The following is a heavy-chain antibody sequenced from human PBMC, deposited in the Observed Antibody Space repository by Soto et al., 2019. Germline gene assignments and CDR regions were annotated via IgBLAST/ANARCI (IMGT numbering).Heavy chain of an antibody. V-gene: IGHV3-21*01. CDR1: VFTFCSYS. CDR3: ARDQDSSGYYSNYAFDI. J-gene: IGHJ3*02. Sequence: GVSLGLSFSASVFTFCSYSMNWVRQAPGKGPEWVPSISSSSSYIYYADSVKGRFTISRDNAKNSLYLQMNSLRAEDTAVYYCARDQDSSGYYSNYAFDIWGQGKMVTV. CDR2: ISSSSSYI. D-gene: IGHD3-22*01.